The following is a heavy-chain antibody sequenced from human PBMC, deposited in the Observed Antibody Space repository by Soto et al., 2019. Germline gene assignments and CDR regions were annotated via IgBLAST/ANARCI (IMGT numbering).Heavy chain of an antibody. CDR3: ARGGDCSSTSCYNYRVNYDYYMDV. CDR2: INHSGST. D-gene: IGHD2-2*02. V-gene: IGHV4-34*01. J-gene: IGHJ6*03. Sequence: SETLSLTCAVYGGSFSGYYWSWIRQPPGKGLEWIGEINHSGSTNYNPSLKSRVTISVDTSKNQFSPKLSSVTAADTAVYYCARGGDCSSTSCYNYRVNYDYYMDVWGKGTTLTVSS. CDR1: GGSFSGYY.